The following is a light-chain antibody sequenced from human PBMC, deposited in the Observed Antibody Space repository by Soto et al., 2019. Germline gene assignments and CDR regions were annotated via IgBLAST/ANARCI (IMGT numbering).Light chain of an antibody. V-gene: IGKV3-15*01. J-gene: IGKJ1*01. CDR2: GAY. Sequence: EIVMTQSPATLSVSPGERTTLSCRASQSVGNNLAWYQQKPGQAPRLLIYGAYTRATGIPARFSGSGSGTDFTLTISSLQSEDFATYYCQQSYSIPRTFGQGTKVEIK. CDR1: QSVGNN. CDR3: QQSYSIPRT.